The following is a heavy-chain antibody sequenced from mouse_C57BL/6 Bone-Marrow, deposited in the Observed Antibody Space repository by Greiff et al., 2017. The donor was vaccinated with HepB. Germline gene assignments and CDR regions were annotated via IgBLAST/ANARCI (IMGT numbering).Heavy chain of an antibody. CDR2: IHPNSGST. V-gene: IGHV1-64*01. J-gene: IGHJ2*01. CDR1: GYTFTSYW. Sequence: QVQLQQPGAELVKPGASVKLSCKASGYTFTSYWMHWVKQRPGQGLEWIGMIHPNSGSTNYNEKFKSKATLTVDKSSSTAYMQLSSLTSEDSAVYYCARLDQIPFFDYWGQGTTLTVSS. CDR3: ARLDQIPFFDY.